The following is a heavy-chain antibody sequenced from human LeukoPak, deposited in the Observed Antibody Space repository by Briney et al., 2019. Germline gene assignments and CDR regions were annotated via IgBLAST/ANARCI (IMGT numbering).Heavy chain of an antibody. CDR3: ARPNWARRYFDY. D-gene: IGHD7-27*01. CDR2: IYPYDSEI. V-gene: IGHV5-51*01. J-gene: IGHJ4*02. CDR1: GYIFTSYS. Sequence: GESLQISCKGSGYIFTSYSIAWVRQMPGKGLEWMGVIYPYDSEIRYSPSFQGQVTISADKSISTAYLQWSSLKASDTAMYYCARPNWARRYFDYWGQGRLATVSS.